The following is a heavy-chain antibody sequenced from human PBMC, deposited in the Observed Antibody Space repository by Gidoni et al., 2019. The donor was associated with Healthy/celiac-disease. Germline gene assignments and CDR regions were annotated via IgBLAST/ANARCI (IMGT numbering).Heavy chain of an antibody. CDR1: GGTFSSYA. D-gene: IGHD6-13*01. J-gene: IGHJ4*02. CDR3: ARAQRQDSLPGVAAAGYNDY. V-gene: IGHV1-69*01. CDR2: IIPIFGTA. Sequence: QVQLVQSGAEVKKPGSSVKVSCKASGGTFSSYAISWVRQAPGQGLEWMGGIIPIFGTANYAQKFQGRVTITADESTSTAYMELSSLRSEDTAVYYCARAQRQDSLPGVAAAGYNDYWGQGTLVTVSS.